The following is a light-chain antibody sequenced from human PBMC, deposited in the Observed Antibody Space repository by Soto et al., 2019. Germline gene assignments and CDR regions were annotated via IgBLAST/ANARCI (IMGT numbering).Light chain of an antibody. CDR1: SSNIGSNS. Sequence: QSVLTQPHSASGTPGQRVTISCSGSSSNIGSNSVHWFQQVPGTGPKPLIYSSNQRPSGVPERFSGSKSGTSASLAISGLQSEDEADYYCAAWDDSLNGHIFGTGTKLTVL. CDR3: AAWDDSLNGHI. V-gene: IGLV1-44*01. J-gene: IGLJ1*01. CDR2: SSN.